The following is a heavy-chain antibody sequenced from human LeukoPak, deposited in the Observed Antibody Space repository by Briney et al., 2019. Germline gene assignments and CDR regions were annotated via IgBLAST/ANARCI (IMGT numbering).Heavy chain of an antibody. J-gene: IGHJ4*02. CDR2: INPSGGST. D-gene: IGHD2-15*01. V-gene: IGHV1-46*01. Sequence: ASVTVSCKASGYTFTSYYMHWVRQAPGQGLEWMGIINPSGGSTSYAQKFQGRVTMTRDSSTSTVYMELSSLRSDDTAVYYCARAVVVVATTAGDYWGQGTLVTVSS. CDR3: ARAVVVVATTAGDY. CDR1: GYTFTSYY.